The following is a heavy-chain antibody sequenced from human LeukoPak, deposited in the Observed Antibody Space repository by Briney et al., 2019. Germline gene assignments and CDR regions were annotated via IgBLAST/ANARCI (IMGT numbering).Heavy chain of an antibody. Sequence: PGGSLRLSCAASGFTFSCYAMSWVRQAPGKGLEWVSAISGSGGSTYYADSVKGRFTISRDNSKNTLYLQMNSLRAEDTAVYYCAKDAEYCSGGSCYSPYYYYMDVWGKGTTVTVSS. CDR1: GFTFSCYA. V-gene: IGHV3-23*01. CDR3: AKDAEYCSGGSCYSPYYYYMDV. D-gene: IGHD2-15*01. J-gene: IGHJ6*03. CDR2: ISGSGGST.